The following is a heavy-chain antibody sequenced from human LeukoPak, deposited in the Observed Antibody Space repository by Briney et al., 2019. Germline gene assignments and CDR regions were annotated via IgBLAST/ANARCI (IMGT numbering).Heavy chain of an antibody. J-gene: IGHJ4*02. CDR2: IVGSAGTT. Sequence: GGSLRLSCTASGFTFTNYAMSWVGQAPAKGLEWVSSIVGSAGTTSHADYVKGRFTISRDNSKNTLYLQMNSLRAEDTAVYYCAKDSYGSGSPHFDYWVQGTLVTVSS. V-gene: IGHV3-23*01. CDR1: GFTFTNYA. CDR3: AKDSYGSGSPHFDY. D-gene: IGHD3-10*01.